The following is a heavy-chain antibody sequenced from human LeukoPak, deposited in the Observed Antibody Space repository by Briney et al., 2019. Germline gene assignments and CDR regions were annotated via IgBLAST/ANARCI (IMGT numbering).Heavy chain of an antibody. V-gene: IGHV6-1*01. D-gene: IGHD2-2*01. J-gene: IGHJ5*02. Sequence: SQTLSLSCAISGDSVTSNSVTWNWIRQSPSRGLEWLGRTYYRSTWYNDYAVSVRGRITVNPDTSKNQFSLHLNSVTPEDTAVYYCARRLTQYDCFDPWGQGILVTISS. CDR1: GDSVTSNSVT. CDR3: ARRLTQYDCFDP. CDR2: TYYRSTWYN.